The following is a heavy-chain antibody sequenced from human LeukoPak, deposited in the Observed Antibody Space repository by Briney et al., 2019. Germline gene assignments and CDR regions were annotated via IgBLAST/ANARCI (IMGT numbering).Heavy chain of an antibody. Sequence: GRSLRLSCAASGFTFSSYGMHWVRQAPGKGLEWVAVISYDGSNKYYADSVKGRFTISRDNSKNTLYLQMNSLRAEDTAVYYCAKDKYGYENLYYFDYWGQGTLVPVSS. D-gene: IGHD5-12*01. J-gene: IGHJ4*02. CDR2: ISYDGSNK. CDR1: GFTFSSYG. CDR3: AKDKYGYENLYYFDY. V-gene: IGHV3-30*18.